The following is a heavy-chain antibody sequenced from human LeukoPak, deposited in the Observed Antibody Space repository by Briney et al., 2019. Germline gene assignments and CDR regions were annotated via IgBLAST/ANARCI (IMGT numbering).Heavy chain of an antibody. Sequence: GGSLRLSCAASGFTFSSYAMSWVRQAPGKGLEWVAVISYDGSNKYYADSVKGRFTISRDNSKNTLYLQMNSLRAEDTAVYYCASALTDAFDIWGQGTMVTVSS. CDR1: GFTFSSYA. CDR2: ISYDGSNK. V-gene: IGHV3-30-3*01. CDR3: ASALTDAFDI. D-gene: IGHD3-9*01. J-gene: IGHJ3*02.